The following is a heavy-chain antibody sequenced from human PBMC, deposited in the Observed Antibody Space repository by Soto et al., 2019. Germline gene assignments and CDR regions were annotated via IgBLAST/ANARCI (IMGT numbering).Heavy chain of an antibody. J-gene: IGHJ4*02. D-gene: IGHD5-12*01. Sequence: PSETLSLTCTVSGGSVSSGSYYWSWIRQPPGKGLEWIGYIYYSGSTNYNPSLKSRVTISVDTSKNQFSLKLSSVTAADTAVYYCARAVEMATIVDYWGQGTLVTVSS. CDR3: ARAVEMATIVDY. V-gene: IGHV4-61*01. CDR1: GGSVSSGSYY. CDR2: IYYSGST.